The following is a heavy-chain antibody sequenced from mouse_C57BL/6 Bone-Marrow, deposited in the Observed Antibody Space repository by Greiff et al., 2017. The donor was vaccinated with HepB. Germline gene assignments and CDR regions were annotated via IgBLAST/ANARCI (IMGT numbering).Heavy chain of an antibody. D-gene: IGHD2-5*01. CDR2: IHPNSGST. Sequence: VQLQQPGAELVKPGASVKLSCKASGYTFTSYWMHWVKQRPGQGLEWIGMIHPNSGSTDYNEKFKSKATLTVDKSSSTAYIQLSSLTSEDSAVYYCARRSNYAYYFDDWGQGTTLTVSS. CDR3: ARRSNYAYYFDD. CDR1: GYTFTSYW. J-gene: IGHJ2*01. V-gene: IGHV1-64*01.